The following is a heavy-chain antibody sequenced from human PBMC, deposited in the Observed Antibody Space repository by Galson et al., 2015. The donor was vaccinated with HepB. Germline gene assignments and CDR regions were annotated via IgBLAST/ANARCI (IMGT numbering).Heavy chain of an antibody. CDR1: GFTFSSYA. CDR2: IWYDGGNK. D-gene: IGHD3-22*01. V-gene: IGHV3-33*01. J-gene: IGHJ4*02. Sequence: SLRLSCAASGFTFSSYAMVWVRQAPGKGLEWVAVIWYDGGNKYYADSVKDRFTISRDNSKNTLYLQVNSLRAEDTAVYYCARGAYYDTQFSFDYWGQGVLVTVSS. CDR3: ARGAYYDTQFSFDY.